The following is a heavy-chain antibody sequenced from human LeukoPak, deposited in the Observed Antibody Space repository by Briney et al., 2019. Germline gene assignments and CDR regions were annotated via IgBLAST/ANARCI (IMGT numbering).Heavy chain of an antibody. CDR1: DGFINIYY. J-gene: IGHJ4*02. CDR3: ARGYNYGAHYWFDY. CDR2: IYNSGST. Sequence: SETLSLTCTVSDGFINIYYWSWIRQAPGKGLEWIGYIYNSGSTNYNPSLRRRVTISMDTSKKQFSLRLTSVTAADTAMYYCARGYNYGAHYWFDYWGQGTLVTVSS. V-gene: IGHV4-59*01. D-gene: IGHD5-18*01.